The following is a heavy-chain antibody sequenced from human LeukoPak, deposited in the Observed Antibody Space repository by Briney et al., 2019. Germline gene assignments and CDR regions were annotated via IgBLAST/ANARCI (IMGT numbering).Heavy chain of an antibody. CDR2: ISSSSSYI. CDR3: ARDKGYCSGGSGYDWFDH. V-gene: IGHV3-21*01. J-gene: IGHJ5*02. Sequence: PGGSRLSCAASGFTFNSHSMNWVRQAPGKGLELVSSISSSSSYIYYADSVKGRFTISRDNAKNSLYLQMNSLRAEDTAVYYCARDKGYCSGGSGYDWFDHWGQGTLVTVSS. CDR1: GFTFNSHS. D-gene: IGHD2-15*01.